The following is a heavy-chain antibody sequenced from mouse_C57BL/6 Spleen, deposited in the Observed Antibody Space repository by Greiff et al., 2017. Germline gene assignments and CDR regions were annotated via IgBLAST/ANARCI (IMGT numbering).Heavy chain of an antibody. D-gene: IGHD1-1*01. CDR2: ISSGSSTI. J-gene: IGHJ2*01. CDR3: ARNPAFITTVVAYYFDY. Sequence: EVMLVESGGGLVKPGGSLKLSCAASGFTFSDYGMHWVRQAPEKGLEWVAYISSGSSTIYYADTVTGRFTISRDNAKNTLFLQMTSLRSEDTAMYYCARNPAFITTVVAYYFDYWGQGTTLTVSS. CDR1: GFTFSDYG. V-gene: IGHV5-17*01.